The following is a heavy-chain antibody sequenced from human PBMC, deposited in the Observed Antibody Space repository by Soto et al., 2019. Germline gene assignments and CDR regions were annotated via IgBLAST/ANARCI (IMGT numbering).Heavy chain of an antibody. V-gene: IGHV5-51*01. J-gene: IGHJ6*02. Sequence: EVQLVQSGAEVKKPGESLKISCKGSGYSFTTYWIGWVRQMPGKGLEWMGIIHPGDSETRYSPSFQGQVTISADKSITTAYLQRSSLNASDTAMYYCSRHGSSGPEDTMDVWCQGTTVTVSS. D-gene: IGHD6-19*01. CDR2: IHPGDSET. CDR1: GYSFTTYW. CDR3: SRHGSSGPEDTMDV.